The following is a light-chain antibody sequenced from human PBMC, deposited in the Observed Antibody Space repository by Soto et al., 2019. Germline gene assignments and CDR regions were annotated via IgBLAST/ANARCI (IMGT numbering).Light chain of an antibody. Sequence: EIVLTQSPGTLSLSPGERATLSCRASQSVSSSYLAWYQQKPGQAPRLLIYGVSSRATGIPDRFSGSGSGTDFTLTITRLETEDFAVYYCQQYGSSRTFGQGTKVEI. CDR2: GVS. V-gene: IGKV3-20*01. CDR3: QQYGSSRT. CDR1: QSVSSSY. J-gene: IGKJ1*01.